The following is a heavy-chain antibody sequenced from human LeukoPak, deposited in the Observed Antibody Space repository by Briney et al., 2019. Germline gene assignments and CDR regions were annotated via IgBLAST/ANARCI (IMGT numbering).Heavy chain of an antibody. D-gene: IGHD3-10*01. CDR1: GYSISSGYY. CDR2: IYHSGST. CDR3: AREDLWFGSQRIDNYFDY. Sequence: SETLSLTCTVSGYSISSGYYWGWIRQPPGKGLEWIGSIYHSGSTYYNPSLKSRVTISVDTSKNQFSLKLSSVTAADTAVYYCAREDLWFGSQRIDNYFDYWGQGTLVTVSS. V-gene: IGHV4-38-2*02. J-gene: IGHJ4*02.